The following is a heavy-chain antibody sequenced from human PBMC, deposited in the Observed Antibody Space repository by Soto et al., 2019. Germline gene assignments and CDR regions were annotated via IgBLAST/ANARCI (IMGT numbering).Heavy chain of an antibody. CDR3: ARGFSYGKYDS. V-gene: IGHV4-59*01. Sequence: SETLSLTCTVSGGSISGYSCTWMRQPPGKGLEWIGYIYYTGSTNYNPSLKSRVTMSMDTSKTHFSLRLTSVTAADTAVYYCARGFSYGKYDSWGQGTLVTVSS. CDR1: GGSISGYS. CDR2: IYYTGST. J-gene: IGHJ5*01. D-gene: IGHD5-18*01.